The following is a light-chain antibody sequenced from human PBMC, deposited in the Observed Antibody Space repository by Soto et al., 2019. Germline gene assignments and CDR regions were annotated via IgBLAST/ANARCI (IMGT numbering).Light chain of an antibody. CDR3: PHSPSTSVT. CDR1: QSISSY. J-gene: IGKJ4*01. V-gene: IGKV1-39*01. Sequence: DIQMTQSPSSLASSLVDIVTITCRASQSISSYLNWYQQKPGKAPKLLISAASSLLSGVPSRFSGSGSGTDFTLTISSLQPEDFATYYCPHSPSTSVTFGGGTKVDIK. CDR2: AAS.